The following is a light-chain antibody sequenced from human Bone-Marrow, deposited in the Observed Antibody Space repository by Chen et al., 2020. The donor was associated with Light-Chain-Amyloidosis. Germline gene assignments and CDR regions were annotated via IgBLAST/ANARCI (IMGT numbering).Light chain of an antibody. V-gene: IGLV2-14*01. Sequence: QSALTQPASVSGSPGQPITISCTGTSSDVGGYNHVSWYQQHPDKAPKLMIYEVTNRPSWVPDRFSGSKSDNTASLTISGLQTEDEADYFCSSYTITNTLVFGSGTRVTVL. CDR2: EVT. J-gene: IGLJ1*01. CDR1: SSDVGGYNH. CDR3: SSYTITNTLV.